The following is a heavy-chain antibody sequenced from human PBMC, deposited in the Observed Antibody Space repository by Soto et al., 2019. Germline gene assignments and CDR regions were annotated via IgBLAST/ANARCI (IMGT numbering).Heavy chain of an antibody. V-gene: IGHV3-23*01. CDR2: ISGSGGST. Sequence: EVQLLESGGGLVQPGGSLRLSCAASGFTFSSYAMSWVRQAPGKGLEWVSAISGSGGSTYYADSVKGRFTISRDNSKNTLYLQMNSLRAEDTAVYYCAKAHTPGRGVVAATTIAFDIWGQGTMVTVSS. CDR1: GFTFSSYA. J-gene: IGHJ3*02. D-gene: IGHD2-15*01. CDR3: AKAHTPGRGVVAATTIAFDI.